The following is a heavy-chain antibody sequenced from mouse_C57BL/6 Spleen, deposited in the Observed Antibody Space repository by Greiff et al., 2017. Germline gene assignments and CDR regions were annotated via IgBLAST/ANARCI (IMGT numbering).Heavy chain of an antibody. V-gene: IGHV1-18*01. CDR3: ARGGLLRYLLYAMDY. CDR2: INPNNGGT. D-gene: IGHD1-1*01. CDR1: GYTFTDYN. Sequence: EVQLQQSGPELVKPGASVKIPCKASGYTFTDYNMDWVKQSHGKSLEWIGDINPNNGGTIYNEKFKGKATLTVDKSSSTAYMELRSLTSEDTAVYYCARGGLLRYLLYAMDYWGQGTSVTVSS. J-gene: IGHJ4*01.